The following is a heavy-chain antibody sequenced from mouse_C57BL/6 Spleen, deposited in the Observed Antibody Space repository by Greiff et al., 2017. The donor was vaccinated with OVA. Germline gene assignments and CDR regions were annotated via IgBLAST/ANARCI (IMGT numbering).Heavy chain of an antibody. J-gene: IGHJ2*01. CDR2: ISSGSSTI. V-gene: IGHV5-17*01. CDR1: GFTFSDYG. Sequence: DVKLVESGGGLVKPGGSLKLSCAASGFTFSDYGMHWVRQAPEKGLEWVAYISSGSSTIYYADTVKGRFTISRDNAKTTLFLQMTSLRSEDTAMYYCARGRGYFDCWGPGTTLTVAS. CDR3: ARGRGYFDC.